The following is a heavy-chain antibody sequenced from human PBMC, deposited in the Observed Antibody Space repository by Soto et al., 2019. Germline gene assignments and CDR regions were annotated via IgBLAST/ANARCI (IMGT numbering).Heavy chain of an antibody. CDR2: ISSSSSYI. J-gene: IGHJ4*02. CDR1: GFTFSSYS. D-gene: IGHD5-18*01. CDR3: ARPAGGYSSVFDY. V-gene: IGHV3-21*01. Sequence: PGGSLRLSCAASGFTFSSYSMNWVRQAPGKGLEWVSSISSSSSYIYYADSVKGRFTISRDNAKNSLYLQMNSLRAEDTAVYYCARPAGGYSSVFDYWGQGTLVTVSS.